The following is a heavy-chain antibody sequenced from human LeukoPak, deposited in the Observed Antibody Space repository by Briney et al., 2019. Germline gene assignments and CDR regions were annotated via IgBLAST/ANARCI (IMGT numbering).Heavy chain of an antibody. J-gene: IGHJ3*01. D-gene: IGHD3-10*01. CDR3: TRSDGYGLVGI. CDR1: GGSISSGSNY. CDR2: IYSSGST. Sequence: SETLSLTCTVSGGSISSGSNYWGWIRQPPGKTLEWIGSIYSSGSTYYNSSLKSRVIILIDTSKNHFSLTLSSVTAADTAVYYCTRSDGYGLVGIWGQGTMVTVSS. V-gene: IGHV4-39*07.